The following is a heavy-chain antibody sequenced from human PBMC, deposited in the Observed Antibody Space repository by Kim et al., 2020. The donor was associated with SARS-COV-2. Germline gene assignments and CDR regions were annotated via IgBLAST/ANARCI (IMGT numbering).Heavy chain of an antibody. V-gene: IGHV4-59*02. CDR2: IYHGGST. D-gene: IGHD6-13*01. CDR1: GGSVSDYY. Sequence: SETLSLTCTVSGGSVSDYYWSWIRQSPGKGLEWIGEIYHGGSTTYNPSLKSRVSISVNTSKNQLFLRLRSVTPADTAVYYCAKDGDIGTQGAWFDLWRQG. J-gene: IGHJ5*02. CDR3: AKDGDIGTQGAWFDL.